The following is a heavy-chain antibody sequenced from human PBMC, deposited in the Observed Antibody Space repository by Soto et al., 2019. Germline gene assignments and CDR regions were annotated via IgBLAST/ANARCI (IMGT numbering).Heavy chain of an antibody. J-gene: IGHJ5*02. Sequence: GGSLRLSCAASGFTFSSYSMNWVRQAPGKGLEWVSSISSSSSYISYADSVKGRVTISRDNAKNSLYLQMNSRRAEDTDVYDCARGGGYCISTSCNWFDPWGQGTLVTVSS. CDR1: GFTFSSYS. CDR2: ISSSSSYI. V-gene: IGHV3-21*01. CDR3: ARGGGYCISTSCNWFDP. D-gene: IGHD2-2*01.